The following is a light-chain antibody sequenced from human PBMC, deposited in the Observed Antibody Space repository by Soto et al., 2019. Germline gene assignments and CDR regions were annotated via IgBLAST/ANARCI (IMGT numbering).Light chain of an antibody. J-gene: IGLJ2*01. CDR1: SSNIGSNT. Sequence: QAVVTQPPSASGTPGQRVTISCSGSSSNIGSNTVNWHQQLPGTAPKLLIYSNNQRPSGVPDRFSGSKSGTSASLAISGLQSEDEADYYCAAWDDSLNVVVFGGGTKLTVL. CDR2: SNN. CDR3: AAWDDSLNVVV. V-gene: IGLV1-44*01.